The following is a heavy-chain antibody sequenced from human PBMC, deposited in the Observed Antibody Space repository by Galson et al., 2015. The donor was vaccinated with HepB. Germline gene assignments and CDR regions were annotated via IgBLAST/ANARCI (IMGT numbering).Heavy chain of an antibody. CDR3: ARDLLAYCGGDCPGDDAFDI. Sequence: CTVSGGSISSYYWSWIRQPPGKGLEWIGYIYYSGSTNYNPSLKSRVTISVDTSKNQFSLKLSSVTAADTAVYYCARDLLAYCGGDCPGDDAFDIWGQGTMVTVSS. V-gene: IGHV4-59*01. CDR1: GGSISSYY. CDR2: IYYSGST. J-gene: IGHJ3*02. D-gene: IGHD2-21*02.